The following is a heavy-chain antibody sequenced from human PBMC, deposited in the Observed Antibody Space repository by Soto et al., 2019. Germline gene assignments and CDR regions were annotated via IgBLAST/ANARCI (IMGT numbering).Heavy chain of an antibody. D-gene: IGHD1-26*01. CDR1: GGSISSSSYY. J-gene: IGHJ1*01. Sequence: SETLSLICTVSGGSISSSSYYWGWIRQPPGKGLEWIGSIYYSGSTNYNPSLKSRVTISVDTSKNQFSLKLSSVTAADTAVYYCARSGGSYYDFQHWGQGTLVTVSS. CDR3: ARSGGSYYDFQH. CDR2: IYYSGST. V-gene: IGHV4-39*07.